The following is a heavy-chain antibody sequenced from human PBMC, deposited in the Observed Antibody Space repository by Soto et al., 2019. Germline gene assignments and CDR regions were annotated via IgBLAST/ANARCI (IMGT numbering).Heavy chain of an antibody. CDR2: ISSDGINK. J-gene: IGHJ4*02. V-gene: IGHV3-30*03. CDR3: AMDLYGGSSRFDY. D-gene: IGHD2-15*01. CDR1: GFTFSNNG. Sequence: QVQLVESGGGAVQPGRSLRLSCAASGFTFSNNGIHWVRQAPSKGLEWVAVISSDGINKYYADSVKGRSTISRDNSKNTLFLQMNSLRVEDTAVYYWAMDLYGGSSRFDYWGQGTLVTVSS.